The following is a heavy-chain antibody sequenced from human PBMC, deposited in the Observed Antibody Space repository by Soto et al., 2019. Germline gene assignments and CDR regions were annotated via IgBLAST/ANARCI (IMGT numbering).Heavy chain of an antibody. CDR1: GGSISSGGYY. Sequence: QVQLQESGPGLVKPSQTLSLTCTVSGGSISSGGYYWSWIRQHPGKGLEWIGYIYYSGSTYYNPSLKSRVTISVDTSKNQFYLKLSSVTAADTAVYYCARSIRYDFWSGYYLGFDPWGQGTLVTVSS. D-gene: IGHD3-3*01. V-gene: IGHV4-31*03. CDR2: IYYSGST. J-gene: IGHJ5*02. CDR3: ARSIRYDFWSGYYLGFDP.